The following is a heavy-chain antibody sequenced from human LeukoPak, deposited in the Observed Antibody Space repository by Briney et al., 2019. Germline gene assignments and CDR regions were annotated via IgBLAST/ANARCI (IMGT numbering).Heavy chain of an antibody. CDR2: IIPIFGTA. J-gene: IGHJ4*02. CDR3: ASLAVAGPWDY. Sequence: SVKVSCKASGGTFSSYAISWVRQAPGQGLEWMGGIIPIFGTANYAQKFQGRVTITADKSMSTAYMELSSLRSEDTAVYYCASLAVAGPWDYWGQGTLVTVSS. D-gene: IGHD6-19*01. CDR1: GGTFSSYA. V-gene: IGHV1-69*06.